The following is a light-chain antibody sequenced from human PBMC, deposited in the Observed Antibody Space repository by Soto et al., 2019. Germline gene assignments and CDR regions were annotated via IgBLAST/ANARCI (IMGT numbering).Light chain of an antibody. V-gene: IGKV3-20*01. CDR2: GAS. Sequence: DIVLTQSPGTLSLSPGERATISCRASQSVSSSYLAWYQQKPGPAPRLLIYGASSRATGIPDRFSGSGSGTDFTLTISRLEPEDFEVYYCQQYDSSFTFGQGTRLEIK. J-gene: IGKJ5*01. CDR1: QSVSSSY. CDR3: QQYDSSFT.